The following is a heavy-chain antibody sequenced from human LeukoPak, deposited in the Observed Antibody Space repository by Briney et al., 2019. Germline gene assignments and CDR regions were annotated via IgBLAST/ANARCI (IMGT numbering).Heavy chain of an antibody. CDR3: ATRLDTAMVLFDY. CDR2: INHSGST. Sequence: EPSETLSLTCTVSGDSISSGVYYWSWIRQPPGKGLEWIGEINHSGSTNYNPSLKSRVTISVDTSKNQFSLKLSSVTATDTAVYYCATRLDTAMVLFDYWGQGTLVTVSS. J-gene: IGHJ4*02. V-gene: IGHV4-39*01. D-gene: IGHD5-18*01. CDR1: GDSISSGVYY.